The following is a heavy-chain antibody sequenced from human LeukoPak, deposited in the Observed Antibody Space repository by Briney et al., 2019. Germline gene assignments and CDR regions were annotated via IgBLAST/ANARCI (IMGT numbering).Heavy chain of an antibody. Sequence: GGSLRLSCAASGFTFSSYSINWVRQAPGKGLEWVSSISSSSSYIYYADSVKGRFTISRDNAKNSLYLQMNSLRAEDTAVYYCARDQPAYCGGDYSPTYDYWGQGTLVTVSS. D-gene: IGHD2-21*02. J-gene: IGHJ4*02. V-gene: IGHV3-21*01. CDR2: ISSSSSYI. CDR1: GFTFSSYS. CDR3: ARDQPAYCGGDYSPTYDY.